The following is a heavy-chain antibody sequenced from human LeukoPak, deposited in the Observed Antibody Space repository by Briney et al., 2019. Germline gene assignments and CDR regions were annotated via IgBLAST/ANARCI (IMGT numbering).Heavy chain of an antibody. Sequence: GASVKVSCKASGYTFTSYGISWVRQAPGQGLGWMGWICAYNGNTNNAQKLQGRVTMTTDTSTSTAYMELRSLRSDDTAVYYCARKRGTTRPRWYNWFDPWGQGTLVSVSS. J-gene: IGHJ5*02. CDR1: GYTFTSYG. D-gene: IGHD1-7*01. V-gene: IGHV1-18*04. CDR2: ICAYNGNT. CDR3: ARKRGTTRPRWYNWFDP.